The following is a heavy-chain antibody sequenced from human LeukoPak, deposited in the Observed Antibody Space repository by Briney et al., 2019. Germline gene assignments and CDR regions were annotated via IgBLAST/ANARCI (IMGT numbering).Heavy chain of an antibody. Sequence: ASVKVSCKASGYTFTSYDINWVRQAPGQGLEWMGWINTNTGNPTYAQGFTGRFVFSLDTSVSTAYLQISSLKAEDTAVYYCARDLGGAYDSSGLDYWGQGTLVTVSS. D-gene: IGHD3-22*01. CDR2: INTNTGNP. V-gene: IGHV7-4-1*02. CDR3: ARDLGGAYDSSGLDY. J-gene: IGHJ4*02. CDR1: GYTFTSYD.